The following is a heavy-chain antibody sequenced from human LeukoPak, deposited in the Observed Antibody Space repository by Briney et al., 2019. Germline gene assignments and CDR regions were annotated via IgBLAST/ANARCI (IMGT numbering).Heavy chain of an antibody. D-gene: IGHD4-17*01. J-gene: IGHJ3*01. CDR3: VRDDGDEDFDV. CDR2: ISGSSNTI. V-gene: IGHV3-48*01. Sequence: GGSPRLSCAASGFTFCSYSMNWVRQAPGGGLEWVSYISGSSNTIYHAVPVEGRFTTSRDNSRNSLYLEMDRLRAEDTAVYYCVRDDGDEDFDVWGKVAMVTVAS. CDR1: GFTFCSYS.